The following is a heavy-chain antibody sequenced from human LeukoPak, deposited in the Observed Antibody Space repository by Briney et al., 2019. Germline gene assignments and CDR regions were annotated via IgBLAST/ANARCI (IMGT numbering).Heavy chain of an antibody. J-gene: IGHJ3*02. CDR1: GGSISGHY. Sequence: PSETLSLICTVSGGSISGHYWHWIRQPPGKGLEWIGFSSTSGSSNSNPSLRSRVIVLMDTSKTRFSLRLNSVTAADTAVYFCARDLLGGFEIWGQGTVVTVSS. D-gene: IGHD1-26*01. V-gene: IGHV4-4*09. CDR2: SSTSGSS. CDR3: ARDLLGGFEI.